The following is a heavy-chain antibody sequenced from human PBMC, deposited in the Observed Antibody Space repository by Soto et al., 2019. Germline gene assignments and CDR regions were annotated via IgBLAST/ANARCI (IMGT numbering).Heavy chain of an antibody. Sequence: KPSETLSLTCAVSGRSISSVGYYWSWVRQHPGKGLEWIGSISYTGNTYYNPSLENRLSISLDTSENRFYLRLNSVTAADTAIYYCARPNDYWNGYGPFDYWGQGSLVTVSS. J-gene: IGHJ4*02. CDR3: ARPNDYWNGYGPFDY. CDR1: GRSISSVGYY. V-gene: IGHV4-31*11. D-gene: IGHD3-3*01. CDR2: ISYTGNT.